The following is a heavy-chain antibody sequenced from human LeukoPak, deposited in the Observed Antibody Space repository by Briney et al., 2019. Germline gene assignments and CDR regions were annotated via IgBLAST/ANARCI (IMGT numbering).Heavy chain of an antibody. Sequence: GGSLRLSCAASGFTVSSNYMSWVRQAPGKGLEWVSVIYSGGSTYYADSVKGRFTISRDNSKNTLYLQMNSLRAEDTAVYYCATRYCSGGSCYPALYFDYWGQGTLVTVSS. CDR1: GFTVSSNY. D-gene: IGHD2-15*01. V-gene: IGHV3-66*01. J-gene: IGHJ4*02. CDR2: IYSGGST. CDR3: ATRYCSGGSCYPALYFDY.